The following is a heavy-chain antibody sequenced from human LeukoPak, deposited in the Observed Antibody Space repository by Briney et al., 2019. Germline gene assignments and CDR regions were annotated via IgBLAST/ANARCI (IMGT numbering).Heavy chain of an antibody. CDR1: GFPFSNAW. CDR3: TTPPGNYYAWAYFQH. D-gene: IGHD1-26*01. V-gene: IGHV3-15*01. Sequence: GSLRLSCAASGFPFSNAWMTWVRQAPGKGVEWVGRIKSKTDGGAAYYAAPVKGRFTISRDDSKNTLYLRMNSLKTEDTAVYYCTTPPGNYYAWAYFQHWGQGTLVTVSS. J-gene: IGHJ1*01. CDR2: IKSKTDGGAA.